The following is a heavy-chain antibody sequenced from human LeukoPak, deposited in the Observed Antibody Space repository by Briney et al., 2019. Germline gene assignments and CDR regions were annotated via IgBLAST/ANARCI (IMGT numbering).Heavy chain of an antibody. D-gene: IGHD3-10*01. J-gene: IGHJ4*02. CDR3: ARGWFGNFLHFDY. Sequence: SETLSLTCTVSGGSISTYYWNWIRQPPGKGLEWIGYIYNSGSTNYNPSLKSRVTISVGTSENQFSLKLSSVTAADTAVYYCARGWFGNFLHFDYWGQGTLVTVSS. CDR1: GGSISTYY. CDR2: IYNSGST. V-gene: IGHV4-59*01.